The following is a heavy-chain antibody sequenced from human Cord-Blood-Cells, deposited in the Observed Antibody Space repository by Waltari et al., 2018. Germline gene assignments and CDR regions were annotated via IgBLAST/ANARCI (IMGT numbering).Heavy chain of an antibody. Sequence: QVQLQQWGAGLLKPSETLSLTCAVYGGSFSGYYWSWIRQPPGKGLEWIGEINHGGSTNYNPSLKSRVTISVDTSKNQFSLKLSSVTAADTAVYYCAQLKNSGSYYNYFDYWGQGTLVTVSS. J-gene: IGHJ4*02. CDR2: INHGGST. CDR3: AQLKNSGSYYNYFDY. V-gene: IGHV4-34*01. D-gene: IGHD3-10*01. CDR1: GGSFSGYY.